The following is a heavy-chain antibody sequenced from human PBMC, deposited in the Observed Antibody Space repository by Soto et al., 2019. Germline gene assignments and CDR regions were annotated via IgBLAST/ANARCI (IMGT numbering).Heavy chain of an antibody. CDR3: ARLEGLATISDYFDY. CDR2: IYYSGST. Sequence: QLQLQESGPGLVKPSETLSLTCTVSGGSISSSSYYWGWIRQPPGKGLEWIGSIYYSGSTYYNPSLKSRVSISVDKSKNQFSLKLSSVTAADTAVYYCARLEGLATISDYFDYWGQGTLVTVSS. CDR1: GGSISSSSYY. V-gene: IGHV4-39*01. D-gene: IGHD5-12*01. J-gene: IGHJ4*02.